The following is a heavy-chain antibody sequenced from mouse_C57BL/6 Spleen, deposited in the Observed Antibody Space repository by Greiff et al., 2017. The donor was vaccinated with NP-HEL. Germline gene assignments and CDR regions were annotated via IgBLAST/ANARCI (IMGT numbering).Heavy chain of an antibody. V-gene: IGHV1-22*01. J-gene: IGHJ2*01. CDR3: ARDYGSGDYFDY. CDR1: GYTFTDYN. Sequence: VQLKESGPELVKPGASVKMSCKASGYTFTDYNMHWVKQSHGKSLEWIGYINPNNGGTSYNQKFKGKATLTVNKSSSTAYMELRSLTSEDSAVYYCARDYGSGDYFDYWGQGTTLTVSS. CDR2: INPNNGGT. D-gene: IGHD1-1*01.